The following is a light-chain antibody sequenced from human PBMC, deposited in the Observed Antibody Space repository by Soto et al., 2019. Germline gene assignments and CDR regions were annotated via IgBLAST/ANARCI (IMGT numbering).Light chain of an antibody. Sequence: EIVLTQSPATLSLSPGERATLSCRASQSVSSYLAWYQQKPGQAPRLLIYDASNRATGIPARFSGSGSGTDFTLTISSLEPEDFAVYYCQQHSNWPPGTSGGGTKVEIK. CDR1: QSVSSY. CDR3: QQHSNWPPGT. V-gene: IGKV3-11*01. CDR2: DAS. J-gene: IGKJ4*01.